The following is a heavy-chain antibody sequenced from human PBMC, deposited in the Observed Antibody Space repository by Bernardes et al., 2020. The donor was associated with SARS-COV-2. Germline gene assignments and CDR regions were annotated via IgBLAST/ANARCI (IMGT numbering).Heavy chain of an antibody. V-gene: IGHV4-4*02. J-gene: IGHJ4*02. CDR1: GGSISSSNW. D-gene: IGHD4-17*01. Sequence: SETLSLTCAVSGGSISSSNWWSWVRQPPGKGLEWIGEIYNSGSPYYNPSLASRVTISVDKSKNQFSLELKSVTAADTAMYYCARDRSVTSRGMLDYWGQGTPVTVSS. CDR2: IYNSGSP. CDR3: ARDRSVTSRGMLDY.